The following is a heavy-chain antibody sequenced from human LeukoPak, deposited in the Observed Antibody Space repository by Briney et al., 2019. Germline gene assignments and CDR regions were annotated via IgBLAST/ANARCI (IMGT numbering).Heavy chain of an antibody. J-gene: IGHJ6*03. CDR3: AKRGVQGYMDV. CDR1: GYTFTSYY. CDR2: INPSGGST. D-gene: IGHD1-26*01. V-gene: IGHV1-46*01. Sequence: GASVKVSCKASGYTFTSYYMHWVRQAPGQGLEWMGMINPSGGSTSYAQKFQGRVTMTRDMSTSIVYMELSSLRSEDTAVYYCAKRGVQGYMDVWGKGTTVIVSS.